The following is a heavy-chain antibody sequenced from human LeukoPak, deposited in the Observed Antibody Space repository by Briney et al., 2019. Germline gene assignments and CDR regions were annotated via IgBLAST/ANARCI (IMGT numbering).Heavy chain of an antibody. V-gene: IGHV1-18*01. CDR1: GYTFTSYG. CDR2: ISAYNGNT. Sequence: ASVKVSCKASGYTFTSYGISWVRQAPGQGLEWMGWISAYNGNTNYAQKLQGRVTMTTDTSTSTAYMELRGLRSDDTAVYYCARDLGVITMIVVVRSFDYWGQGTLVTVSS. D-gene: IGHD3-22*01. CDR3: ARDLGVITMIVVVRSFDY. J-gene: IGHJ4*02.